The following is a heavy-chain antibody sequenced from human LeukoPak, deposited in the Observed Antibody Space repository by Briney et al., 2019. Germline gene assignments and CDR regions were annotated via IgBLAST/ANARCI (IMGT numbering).Heavy chain of an antibody. CDR2: ISGSGGST. CDR1: GFTFSSYA. V-gene: IGHV3-23*01. CDR3: AKGDDYDILTGYPFYFDY. Sequence: KSGGSLRLSCAASGFTFSSYAMSWVRQAPGKGLEWVSAISGSGGSTYYADPVKGRFTISRDNSKNTLYLQMNSLRAEDTAVYYCAKGDDYDILTGYPFYFDYWGQGTLDTVSS. D-gene: IGHD3-9*01. J-gene: IGHJ4*02.